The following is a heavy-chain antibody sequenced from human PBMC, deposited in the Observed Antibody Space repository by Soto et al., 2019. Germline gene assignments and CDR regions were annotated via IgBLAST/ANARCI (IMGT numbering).Heavy chain of an antibody. CDR2: IRSKANSYAT. D-gene: IGHD2-8*01. CDR1: GFTFSGSA. Sequence: GSLRLSCAASGFTFSGSAMHWVRQASGEGLEWVGRIRSKANSYATAYAASVKGRFTISRDDSKNTAYLQMNSLKTEDTAVYYCTGGYCTNGVCQYWGQGTLVTVSS. V-gene: IGHV3-73*01. J-gene: IGHJ4*02. CDR3: TGGYCTNGVCQY.